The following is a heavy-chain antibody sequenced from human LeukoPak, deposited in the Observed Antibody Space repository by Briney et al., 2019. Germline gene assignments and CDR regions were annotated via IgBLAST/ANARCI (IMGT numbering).Heavy chain of an antibody. CDR3: ACLTTADAFDI. CDR2: IYNSGST. D-gene: IGHD3-22*01. V-gene: IGHV4-59*01. Sequence: SETLSLTCTLSVGSISSYYWSWIRQPPGKGLKWIGYIYNSGSTNYNPSLKSRVTISVDTSKNQFSLKLSSVTAADTAVYYCACLTTADAFDIWGQGTMVTVSS. CDR1: VGSISSYY. J-gene: IGHJ3*02.